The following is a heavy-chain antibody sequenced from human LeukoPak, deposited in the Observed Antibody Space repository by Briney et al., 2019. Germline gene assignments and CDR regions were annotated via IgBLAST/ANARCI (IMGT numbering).Heavy chain of an antibody. CDR2: IYYSGST. CDR3: ARLSGYYDSSGYWDY. J-gene: IGHJ4*02. Sequence: SETLSLTCTVSGGSISSSSYYWGWIRQPPGKGLEWIASIYYSGSTYYNPSLKSRVTISVDTSKNQFSLKLSSVTAADTAVCYCARLSGYYDSSGYWDYWGQGTLVTVSS. V-gene: IGHV4-39*01. D-gene: IGHD3-22*01. CDR1: GGSISSSSYY.